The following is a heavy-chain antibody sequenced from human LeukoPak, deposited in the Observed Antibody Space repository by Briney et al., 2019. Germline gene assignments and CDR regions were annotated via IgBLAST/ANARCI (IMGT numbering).Heavy chain of an antibody. CDR1: GDSISNYY. CDR3: ARGGSSGYDPCDY. D-gene: IGHD5-12*01. J-gene: IGHJ4*02. CDR2: IFYSGST. Sequence: SETLSLTCTVSGDSISNYYWSWIRRPPGKGLEWIGYIFYSGSTNYNPSLKSRVNISVDTTKNQVSLMVTSVTAADTAVDYCARGGSSGYDPCDYWGQGTLVIVSS. V-gene: IGHV4-59*01.